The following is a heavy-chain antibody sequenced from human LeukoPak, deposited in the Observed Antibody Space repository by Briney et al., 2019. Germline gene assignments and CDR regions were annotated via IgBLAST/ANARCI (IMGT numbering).Heavy chain of an antibody. CDR3: ASLLREMATIIDA. D-gene: IGHD5-24*01. J-gene: IGHJ5*02. CDR2: INPNSGGT. Sequence: ASVKVSCKASGYTFTGYYMHWVRQAPGQGLEWMGWINPNSGGTNYAQKFQGRVTMTRDTSISTAYMELSRLRSDNTAVYYCASLLREMATIIDAWGQGTLVTVSS. CDR1: GYTFTGYY. V-gene: IGHV1-2*02.